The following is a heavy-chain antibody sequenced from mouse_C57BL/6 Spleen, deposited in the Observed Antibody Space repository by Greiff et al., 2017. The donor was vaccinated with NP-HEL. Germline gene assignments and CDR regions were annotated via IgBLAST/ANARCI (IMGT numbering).Heavy chain of an antibody. CDR2: IYPRSGNT. CDR1: GYTFTSYG. Sequence: QVQLQQSGAELARPGASVKLSCKASGYTFTSYGISWVKQRTGQGLEWIGEIYPRSGNTYYNEKFKGKATLTADKSSSTAYMELRSLTSEDSAVYFCARRPPDYYGSSYGDYWGQGTTLTVSS. D-gene: IGHD1-1*01. CDR3: ARRPPDYYGSSYGDY. V-gene: IGHV1-81*01. J-gene: IGHJ2*01.